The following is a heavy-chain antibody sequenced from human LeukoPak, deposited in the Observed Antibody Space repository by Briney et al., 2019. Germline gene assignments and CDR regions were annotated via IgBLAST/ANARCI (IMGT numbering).Heavy chain of an antibody. Sequence: GGSLRLSCAASGFTFSNAWMSWVRQAPGKGLEWVGRIKSKTDGGTTDYAAPVKGRFTISRDNAKNTLYLQMNTLSAEDTAVYHCVRGGPVDYWGQGTLVTVSS. CDR2: IKSKTDGGTT. D-gene: IGHD3-16*01. V-gene: IGHV3-15*05. CDR3: VRGGPVDY. CDR1: GFTFSNAW. J-gene: IGHJ4*02.